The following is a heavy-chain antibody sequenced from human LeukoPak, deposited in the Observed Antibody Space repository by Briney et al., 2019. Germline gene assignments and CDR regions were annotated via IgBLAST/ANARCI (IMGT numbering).Heavy chain of an antibody. CDR2: IYSGGST. J-gene: IGHJ4*02. V-gene: IGHV3-53*01. CDR1: EFTFSSYS. CDR3: ARDLGYFDY. Sequence: GGSLRLSCAASEFTFSSYSMSWVRQAPGKGLEWVSVIYSGGSTYYADSVKGRFTISRDNSKNTLYLQMNSLRAEDTAVYYCARDLGYFDYWGQGTLVTVSS. D-gene: IGHD3-16*01.